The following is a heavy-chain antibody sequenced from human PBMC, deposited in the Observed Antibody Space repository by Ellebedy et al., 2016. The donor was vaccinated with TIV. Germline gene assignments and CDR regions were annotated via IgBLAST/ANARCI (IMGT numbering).Heavy chain of an antibody. CDR2: IYHSGST. CDR1: GGSISSSSYY. V-gene: IGHV4-39*07. D-gene: IGHD5-12*01. CDR3: ARVWWLRGCFDY. J-gene: IGHJ4*02. Sequence: SETLSLTCTVSGGSISSSSYYWGWIRQPPGKGLEWIGSIYHSGSTYYNPSLKSRVTILVDTSKNQFSLKLSSVTAADTAVYYCARVWWLRGCFDYWGQGTLVTVSS.